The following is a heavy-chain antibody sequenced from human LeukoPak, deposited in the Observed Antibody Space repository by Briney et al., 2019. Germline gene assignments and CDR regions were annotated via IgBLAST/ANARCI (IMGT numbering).Heavy chain of an antibody. V-gene: IGHV3-33*01. CDR3: ARGALQYYDTLEAFDI. Sequence: GGSLRLSCAASGFTFSNYDMHWVRQAPGKGLEWVTVIWYDGSSKFYVDSVKGRFTISRDNSKNMLYLQMNSLRAEDTAVYYCARGALQYYDTLEAFDIWGQGTMVTVSS. J-gene: IGHJ3*02. D-gene: IGHD3-9*01. CDR2: IWYDGSSK. CDR1: GFTFSNYD.